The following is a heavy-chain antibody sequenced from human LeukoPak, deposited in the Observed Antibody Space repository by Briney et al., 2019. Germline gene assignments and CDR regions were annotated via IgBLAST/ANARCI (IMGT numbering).Heavy chain of an antibody. CDR3: ARDKVSGLFRGVETYYYGMDV. CDR2: INPNSGGT. CDR1: GYTFTGYY. D-gene: IGHD3-10*01. V-gene: IGHV1-2*04. Sequence: ASVKVSCKASGYTFTGYYMHWVRQAPGQGLEWMGWINPNSGGTNYAQKFQGWVTMTRDTSISTAYMELSRLRSDDTAVYYCARDKVSGLFRGVETYYYGMDVWGQGTTVTVSS. J-gene: IGHJ6*02.